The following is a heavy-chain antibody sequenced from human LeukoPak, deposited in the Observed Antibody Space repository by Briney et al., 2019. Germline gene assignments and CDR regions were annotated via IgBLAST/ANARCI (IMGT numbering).Heavy chain of an antibody. Sequence: PSETLSLTCIVSGGSISSADYYWTWIRQPPGKALEWIGYIYYTGGTYYNPSLQSRVTMSVDTSKNQFSLKVTSVTAADTAVYYCTRVRDELVADYWGQGTLVTVS. CDR1: GGSISSADYY. CDR3: TRVRDELVADY. J-gene: IGHJ4*02. CDR2: IYYTGGT. V-gene: IGHV4-30-4*01. D-gene: IGHD3-10*01.